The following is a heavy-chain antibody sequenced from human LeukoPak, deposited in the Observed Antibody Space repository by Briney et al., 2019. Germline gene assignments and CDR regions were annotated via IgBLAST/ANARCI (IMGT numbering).Heavy chain of an antibody. D-gene: IGHD3-16*02. V-gene: IGHV3-20*04. Sequence: GGSLRLSCAASGFTFDDFGMTWVRQAPGKGLEWVSGINWNGGGTGYADSVKGRFTISRGNAKKILYLKMNSLRVEDTAVYYCARWELSGRVMERLSWIDHWGQGALVTVSS. CDR1: GFTFDDFG. CDR2: INWNGGGT. J-gene: IGHJ4*02. CDR3: ARWELSGRVMERLSWIDH.